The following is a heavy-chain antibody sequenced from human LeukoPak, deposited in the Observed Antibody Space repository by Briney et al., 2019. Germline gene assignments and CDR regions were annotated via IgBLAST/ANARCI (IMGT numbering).Heavy chain of an antibody. V-gene: IGHV4-34*01. CDR3: ASQTFGELLSKGFNYYYMDV. CDR2: INHSGST. D-gene: IGHD3-10*01. CDR1: GGSFSGYY. Sequence: SETLSLTCAVYGGSFSGYYWSWIRQPPGKGLEWIGEINHSGSTNYNPSLKSRVTISVDTSKNQFSLKLSSVTAADTAVYYCASQTFGELLSKGFNYYYMDVWGKGTTVTVSS. J-gene: IGHJ6*03.